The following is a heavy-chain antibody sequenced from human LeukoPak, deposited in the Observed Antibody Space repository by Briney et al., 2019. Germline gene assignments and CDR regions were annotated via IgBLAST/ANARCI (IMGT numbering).Heavy chain of an antibody. V-gene: IGHV4-34*01. Sequence: SETLSLTCAVYGGSFSGYYWSWIRQPPGKGLEWIGEINHSGSTNYNPSLKSRVTISVDTSKNQFSLKLSSVTAADTAVYYCARDFSPYYYDSSGPDYWGQGTLVTVSS. CDR2: INHSGST. CDR3: ARDFSPYYYDSSGPDY. J-gene: IGHJ4*02. CDR1: GGSFSGYY. D-gene: IGHD3-22*01.